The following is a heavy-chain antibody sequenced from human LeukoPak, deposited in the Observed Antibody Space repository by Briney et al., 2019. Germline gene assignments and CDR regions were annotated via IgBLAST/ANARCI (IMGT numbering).Heavy chain of an antibody. CDR2: IYYSGST. V-gene: IGHV4-39*07. CDR3: ARGIYGSGSYYDWFDP. J-gene: IGHJ5*02. D-gene: IGHD3-10*01. CDR1: GGSISSSSYY. Sequence: PSETLSLTCTVSGGSISSSSYYWGWIRQPPGKGLEWIGSIYYSGSTYYNPSLKSRVTISVDTSKNQFSLKLSSVTAADTAVYYCARGIYGSGSYYDWFDPWGQGTLVTVSS.